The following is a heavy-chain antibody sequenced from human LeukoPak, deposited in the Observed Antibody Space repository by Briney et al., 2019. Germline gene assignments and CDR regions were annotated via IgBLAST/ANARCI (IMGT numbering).Heavy chain of an antibody. D-gene: IGHD4-17*01. CDR2: ISAYNGNT. V-gene: IGHV1-18*01. J-gene: IGHJ6*02. Sequence: ASVKVSCEASGYTFTSYGISWVRQAPGQGLEWMGWISAYNGNTNYAQKLQGRVTMTTDTSTSTAYMELRSLRSDDTAVYYCARGHYGDLYYYYGMDVWGQGTTVTVSS. CDR3: ARGHYGDLYYYYGMDV. CDR1: GYTFTSYG.